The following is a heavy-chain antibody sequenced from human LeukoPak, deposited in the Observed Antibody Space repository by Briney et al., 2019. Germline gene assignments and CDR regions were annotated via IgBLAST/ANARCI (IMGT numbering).Heavy chain of an antibody. D-gene: IGHD3-22*01. V-gene: IGHV3-66*01. J-gene: IGHJ4*02. CDR1: GFTFGDYA. Sequence: PGGSLRLSCTASGFTFGDYAMSWFRQAPGKGLEWVSVIYSGGSTYYADSVKGRFTISRDNSKNTLYLQMNSLRAEDTAVYYCARNDYHDSSGYYGGLYYWGQGTLVTVSS. CDR3: ARNDYHDSSGYYGGLYY. CDR2: IYSGGST.